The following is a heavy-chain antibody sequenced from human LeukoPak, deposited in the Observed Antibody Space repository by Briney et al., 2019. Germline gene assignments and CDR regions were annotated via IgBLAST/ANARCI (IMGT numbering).Heavy chain of an antibody. CDR2: IKQDGSEK. J-gene: IGHJ3*02. D-gene: IGHD6-19*01. V-gene: IGHV3-7*01. CDR3: AREGEQWLVDAFDI. Sequence: GGSLSLSCAASGFTFSSYWMSWVRQAPGKGLEWVANIKQDGSEKYYVDSVKGRFTISRDNAKNSLYLQMNSLRAEDTAVYYCAREGEQWLVDAFDIWGQGTMVTVSS. CDR1: GFTFSSYW.